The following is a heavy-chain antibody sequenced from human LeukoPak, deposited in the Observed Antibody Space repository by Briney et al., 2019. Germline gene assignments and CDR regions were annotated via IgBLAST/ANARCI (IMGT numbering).Heavy chain of an antibody. Sequence: GRTLRLSCAASGFTLSSDAMSWGRQAPGKGLEWVSAISGSGGSTYYADSVKGRFTISRDNSKNTLYLQMNSLRAEDTAVYYCAKPGAYYDILPGHFDYGGQGTLVTVSS. D-gene: IGHD3-9*01. CDR3: AKPGAYYDILPGHFDY. V-gene: IGHV3-23*01. CDR1: GFTLSSDA. J-gene: IGHJ4*02. CDR2: ISGSGGST.